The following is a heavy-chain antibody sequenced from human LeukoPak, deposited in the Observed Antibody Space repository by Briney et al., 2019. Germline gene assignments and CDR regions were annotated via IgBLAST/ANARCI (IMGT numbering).Heavy chain of an antibody. V-gene: IGHV3-30*18. J-gene: IGHJ4*02. CDR3: AKDLAPVDTATFDY. Sequence: GGSLRLSCAASRFTFSSYGMHWVRQAPGKGLEWVAVISYDGSNKYYADSVKGRFTISRDNSKNTLCLQMNSLRAEDTAVYYCAKDLAPVDTATFDYWGQGTLVTVSS. CDR2: ISYDGSNK. D-gene: IGHD5-18*01. CDR1: RFTFSSYG.